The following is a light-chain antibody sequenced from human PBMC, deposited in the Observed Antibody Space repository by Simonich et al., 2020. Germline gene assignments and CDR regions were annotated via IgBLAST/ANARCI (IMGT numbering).Light chain of an antibody. CDR1: SSDVGGYNY. V-gene: IGLV2-11*01. CDR2: YVS. J-gene: IGLJ2*01. Sequence: QSALTQPRSVSGSPGQSVTISCTGTSSDVGGYNYVSWYQQHPGKAPKLMILYVSKRPSGVPDRVSGSKSGNTASLTISGLQAEDEADYYCCSYAGSYTLVFGGGTKLTVL. CDR3: CSYAGSYTLV.